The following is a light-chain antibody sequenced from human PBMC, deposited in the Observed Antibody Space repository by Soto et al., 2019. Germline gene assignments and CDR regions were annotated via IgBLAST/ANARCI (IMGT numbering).Light chain of an antibody. CDR2: WAS. Sequence: DIVMTQSPDSLAVSLGERATINCKSSQSIFYSSNSKNSLAWYQQKPGQPPQLLIYWASVRASGVPERFSGSGSGTDFTLTISSLQPDDFATYYCQQYKNYLGTFGQGTKVEIK. CDR1: QSIFYSSNSKNS. CDR3: QQYKNYLGT. V-gene: IGKV4-1*01. J-gene: IGKJ1*01.